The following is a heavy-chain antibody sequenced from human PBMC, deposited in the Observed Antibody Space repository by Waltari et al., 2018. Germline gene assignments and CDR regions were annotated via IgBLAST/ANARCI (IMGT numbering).Heavy chain of an antibody. V-gene: IGHV3-30*02. CDR2: IRYDGSNK. CDR3: ASLAGHLGA. D-gene: IGHD3-16*01. Sequence: QVQLVESGGGVVQPGGSLRLSCAASGFTFSSYGMHWVRQAPGKGLEWVAFIRYDGSNKYYADSVKGRFTISRDNSKNTLYLQMNSLRAEDTAVYYCASLAGHLGAWGQGTLVTVSS. J-gene: IGHJ5*02. CDR1: GFTFSSYG.